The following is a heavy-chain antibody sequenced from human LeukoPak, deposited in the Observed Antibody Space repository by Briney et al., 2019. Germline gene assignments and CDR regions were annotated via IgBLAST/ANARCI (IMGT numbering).Heavy chain of an antibody. CDR2: IYTSGST. D-gene: IGHD3-22*01. CDR1: GGSISSYY. J-gene: IGHJ3*02. Sequence: SETLSLPCTVSGGSISSYYWSWIRQPAGKGLEWIGRIYTSGSTNYNPSLKSRVTMSVDTSKNQFSLKLSSVTAADTAVYYCARDPYYYDSSGYYFGDAFDIWGQGTMVTVSS. CDR3: ARDPYYYDSSGYYFGDAFDI. V-gene: IGHV4-4*07.